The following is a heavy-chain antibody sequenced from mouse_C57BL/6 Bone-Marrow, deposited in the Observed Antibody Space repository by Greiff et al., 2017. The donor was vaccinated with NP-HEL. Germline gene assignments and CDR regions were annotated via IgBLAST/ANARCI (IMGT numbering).Heavy chain of an antibody. CDR2: IYIGNGYT. Sequence: EVKVEESGAELVRPGSSVKMSCKTSGYTFTSYGINWVKQRPGQGLEWIGYIYIGNGYTEYNEKFKGKATLTSDTSSSTAYMQLSSLTSEDSAIYFCANSYYSNYVGFAYWGQGTLVTVSA. D-gene: IGHD2-5*01. CDR1: GYTFTSYG. J-gene: IGHJ3*01. CDR3: ANSYYSNYVGFAY. V-gene: IGHV1-58*01.